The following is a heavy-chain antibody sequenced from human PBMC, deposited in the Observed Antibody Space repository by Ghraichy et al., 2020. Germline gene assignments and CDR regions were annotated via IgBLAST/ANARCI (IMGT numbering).Heavy chain of an antibody. J-gene: IGHJ3*02. CDR1: HNAFASSA. V-gene: IGHV1-18*04. Sequence: SVKVSCKTSHNAFASSATHWVRQAPGQGLEWMGWISGYNGNTYYADSLQGRVVMTTDTSTATAFMELRSLKPDDTALYFCARLVIGGTVAFDIWGRGTTVIVST. D-gene: IGHD4-23*01. CDR2: ISGYNGNT. CDR3: ARLVIGGTVAFDI.